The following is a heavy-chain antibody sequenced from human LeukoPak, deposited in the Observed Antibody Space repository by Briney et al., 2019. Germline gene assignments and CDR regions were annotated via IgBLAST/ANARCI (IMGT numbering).Heavy chain of an antibody. CDR2: ISSSGSTI. Sequence: GGSLRLSCAASGFTFSSYEMNWVRQAPGKGLEWVSYISSSGSTIYYADSVKGRFTISRDNAKNSLYLQMNSLRAEDTVVYYCARDSEQQLFDDYYYYGMDVWGQGTTVTVSS. D-gene: IGHD6-13*01. J-gene: IGHJ6*02. V-gene: IGHV3-48*03. CDR3: ARDSEQQLFDDYYYYGMDV. CDR1: GFTFSSYE.